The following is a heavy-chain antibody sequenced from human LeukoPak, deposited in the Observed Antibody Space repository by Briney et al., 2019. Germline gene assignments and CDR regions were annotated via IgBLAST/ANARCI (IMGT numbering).Heavy chain of an antibody. V-gene: IGHV4-59*08. CDR3: ARAPGYSYGFYYFDY. Sequence: SETLSLTCTVSGDSISSYYWTWIRQPPGKGLEWIGYIYYSGSTNYNPSLKSRVTISVDTSKNQFSLKLSSVTAADTAVYYCARAPGYSYGFYYFDYWGQGTLVTVSS. J-gene: IGHJ4*02. D-gene: IGHD5-18*01. CDR2: IYYSGST. CDR1: GDSISSYY.